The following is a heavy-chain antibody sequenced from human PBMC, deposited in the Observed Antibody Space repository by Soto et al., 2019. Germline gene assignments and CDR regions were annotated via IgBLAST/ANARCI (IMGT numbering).Heavy chain of an antibody. CDR1: GYTFISFD. CDR2: MNPNTGNT. D-gene: IGHD6-25*01. Sequence: QVQLVQSGAEVKKPGASVRVSCQASGYTFISFDINWVRQATGQGLGWMGWMNPNTGNTGYEQKFQGRVTMTRNTAIGTAYMELSSLTSEDPAVYYCARRKERSGPYYLDSWGQGPLVTVSS. V-gene: IGHV1-8*01. J-gene: IGHJ4*02. CDR3: ARRKERSGPYYLDS.